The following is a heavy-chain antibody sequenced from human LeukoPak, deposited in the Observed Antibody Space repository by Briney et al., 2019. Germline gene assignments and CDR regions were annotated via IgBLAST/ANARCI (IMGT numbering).Heavy chain of an antibody. J-gene: IGHJ6*03. CDR2: INSDGSST. V-gene: IGHV3-74*01. D-gene: IGHD1-26*01. CDR1: GFTFSPYW. Sequence: PGGSLRLSCAASGFTFSPYWMHWVRQAPGKGLVWVSRINSDGSSTSYADSVKGRFTISRDNAKSTLYLQMNSLRAEDTAVYYCARSVSGSYWVRYYYYYMDVWGKGTTVTISS. CDR3: ARSVSGSYWVRYYYYYMDV.